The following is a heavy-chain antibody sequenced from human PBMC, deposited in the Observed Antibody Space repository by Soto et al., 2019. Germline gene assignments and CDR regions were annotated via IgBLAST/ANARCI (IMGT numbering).Heavy chain of an antibody. V-gene: IGHV1-69*13. CDR3: ASWYGDPQWFDP. Sequence: GASGKVACKASGFTFSSYAISWVRQAPGQGLEWMGGIIPIFGTANYAQKFQGRVTITADESTSTAYMELSSLRSEDTAVYYCASWYGDPQWFDPWGQGTLVTVSS. D-gene: IGHD3-10*01. CDR1: GFTFSSYA. J-gene: IGHJ5*02. CDR2: IIPIFGTA.